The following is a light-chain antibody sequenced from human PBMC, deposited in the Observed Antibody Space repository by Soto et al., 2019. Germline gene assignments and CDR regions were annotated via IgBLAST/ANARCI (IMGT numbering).Light chain of an antibody. CDR1: QSVNSY. CDR2: AAS. CDR3: QQRTNWLWT. Sequence: EIVLTQSPATLSLSPGGRTTVSCRASQSVNSYLAWYQQKPGQAPRLLIYAASHRATGIPARFSGSGSGTDFTLTISSLEPEDFAVYYCQQRTNWLWTFGQGTKVDIK. V-gene: IGKV3-11*01. J-gene: IGKJ1*01.